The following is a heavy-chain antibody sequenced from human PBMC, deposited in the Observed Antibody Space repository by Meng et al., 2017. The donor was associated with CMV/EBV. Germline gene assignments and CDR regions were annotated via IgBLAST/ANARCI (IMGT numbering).Heavy chain of an antibody. V-gene: IGHV1-2*02. Sequence: SGYTFTGYYIHWGRQAPGQGLGWMGWINPASGDTMLAQKFQGRVTMTRDTSLTTAYMELNRLRSDDTAVYYCATSSVEVMIYAGLDYWGQGTLVTVSS. CDR2: INPASGDT. CDR1: GYTFTGYY. D-gene: IGHD2/OR15-2a*01. J-gene: IGHJ4*02. CDR3: ATSSVEVMIYAGLDY.